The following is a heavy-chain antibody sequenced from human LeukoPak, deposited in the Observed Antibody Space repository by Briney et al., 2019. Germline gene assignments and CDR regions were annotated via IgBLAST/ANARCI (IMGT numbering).Heavy chain of an antibody. CDR3: AKVDTAAAGPAYYYGMDV. J-gene: IGHJ6*02. CDR1: GFTFSSYA. D-gene: IGHD6-13*01. CDR2: ISGSGGST. Sequence: QSGGSLRLSCAASGFTFSSYAMSWVRQAPGKGLEWVSAISGSGGSTYYADSVKGRFTISRDNSKNTLYLQMNSLRAEDTAVYYCAKVDTAAAGPAYYYGMDVWGQGTTVTVSS. V-gene: IGHV3-23*01.